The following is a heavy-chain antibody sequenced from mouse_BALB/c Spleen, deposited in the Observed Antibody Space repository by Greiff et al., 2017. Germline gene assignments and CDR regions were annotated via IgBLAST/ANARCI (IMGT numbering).Heavy chain of an antibody. CDR1: GFTFSSYA. D-gene: IGHD2-2*01. J-gene: IGHJ1*01. V-gene: IGHV5-6-5*01. Sequence: DVMLVESGGGLVKPGGSLKLSCAASGFTFSSYAMSWVRQTPEKRLEWVASISSGGSTYYPDSVKGRFTISRDNARNILYLQMSSLRSEDTAMYYCARYGYDEGWYFDVWGAGTTVTVSS. CDR2: ISSGGST. CDR3: ARYGYDEGWYFDV.